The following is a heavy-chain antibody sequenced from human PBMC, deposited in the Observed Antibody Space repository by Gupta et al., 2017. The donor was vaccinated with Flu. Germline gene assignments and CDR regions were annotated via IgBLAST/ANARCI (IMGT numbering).Heavy chain of an antibody. CDR2: ISWNSGSV. J-gene: IGHJ4*02. CDR1: GFNLDDHA. V-gene: IGHV3-9*01. Sequence: SGFNLDDHAMHLVRLVPGKGLEWVSGISWNSGSVGYADSVKGRFTISRDNAKKSLYLQMDSLRTEDTAFYYCVKDSLSSSWSLFDYWGQGTLVTVSS. CDR3: VKDSLSSSWSLFDY. D-gene: IGHD6-13*01.